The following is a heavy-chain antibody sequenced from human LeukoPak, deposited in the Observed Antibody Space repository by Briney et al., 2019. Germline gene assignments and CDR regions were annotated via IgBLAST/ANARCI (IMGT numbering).Heavy chain of an antibody. Sequence: GGSLRLSCAASGFTFSSYSMNWVRQAPGKGLEWVSSISTGSNHIFYADSVKGRFTISRENAKNSLYLQMNSLRAEDTAVYYCARRDSGGYCFDYWGQGTLVTVSS. D-gene: IGHD3-22*01. CDR1: GFTFSSYS. V-gene: IGHV3-21*06. CDR3: ARRDSGGYCFDY. J-gene: IGHJ4*02. CDR2: ISTGSNHI.